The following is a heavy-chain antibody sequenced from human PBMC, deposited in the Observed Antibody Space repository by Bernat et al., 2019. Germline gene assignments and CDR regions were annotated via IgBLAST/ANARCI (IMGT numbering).Heavy chain of an antibody. V-gene: IGHV1-2*04. CDR1: GYTFTGYY. Sequence: QVQLVQSGAEVKKPGASVKVSCKASGYTFTGYYMHWVRQAPRQGLEWMGWINPNSGGTNYAQKFQGWVTMTRDTSISTVYIELSRLRSDDTAVYYCARAATAITFGGDDAFDIWGQGTMVTVSS. D-gene: IGHD3-16*01. CDR3: ARAATAITFGGDDAFDI. CDR2: INPNSGGT. J-gene: IGHJ3*02.